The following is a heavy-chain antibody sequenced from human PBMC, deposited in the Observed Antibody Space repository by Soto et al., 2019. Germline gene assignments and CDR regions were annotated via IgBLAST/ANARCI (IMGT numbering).Heavy chain of an antibody. CDR2: IIPILGIA. CDR3: ARALGRYCSGGSGKSAEF. D-gene: IGHD2-15*01. V-gene: IGHV1-69*02. J-gene: IGHJ4*02. Sequence: QVQLVQSGAEVKKPGSSVKVSCKASGGTFSSYTISWVRQAPGQGLEWMGRIIPILGIANYAQKFQGRVTITADKSTSTAYMELSGLRSEDTAVYYGARALGRYCSGGSGKSAEFWGQGTLVTVSS. CDR1: GGTFSSYT.